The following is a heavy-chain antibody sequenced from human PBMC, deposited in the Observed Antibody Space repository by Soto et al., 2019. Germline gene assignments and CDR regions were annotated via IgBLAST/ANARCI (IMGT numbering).Heavy chain of an antibody. V-gene: IGHV1-69*01. CDR2: IIPIFGTA. CDR1: GGTFSSYA. D-gene: IGHD2-15*01. CDR3: ARDSGARGGSCYASHWDFDL. Sequence: QVQLVQSGAEVKKPGSSVKVSCKASGGTFSSYAISWVRQAPGQGLEWMGGIIPIFGTANYAQKFQGRVTITADESTSTAYMELSSLRAEDTAVYYCARDSGARGGSCYASHWDFDLWGRGTLVTVSS. J-gene: IGHJ2*01.